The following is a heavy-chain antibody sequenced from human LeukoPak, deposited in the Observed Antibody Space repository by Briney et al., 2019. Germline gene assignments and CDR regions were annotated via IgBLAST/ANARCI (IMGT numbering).Heavy chain of an antibody. CDR1: GFTFSSYG. Sequence: SGRSLRLSCAASGFTFSSYGMHWVRQAPGKGLEWVAVISYDGSNKYYADSVKGRFTISRDNSKNTLYLQMNSLRAEDTAVYYCAKGLMVYALYYYYGMDVWGQGTTVTASS. CDR3: AKGLMVYALYYYYGMDV. J-gene: IGHJ6*02. V-gene: IGHV3-30*18. CDR2: ISYDGSNK. D-gene: IGHD2-8*01.